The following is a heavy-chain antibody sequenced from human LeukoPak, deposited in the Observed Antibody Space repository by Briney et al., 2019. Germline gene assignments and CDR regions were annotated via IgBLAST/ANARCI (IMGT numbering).Heavy chain of an antibody. Sequence: SETLSLTCTVSGGSISSYYWSWIRQPPGKGLEWIGYIYYSGSTNYNPSLKSRVTISVDTSKNQFSLKLSSVTAADTAVYYCARGSIAVAVAADFWGQGTLVTVSS. D-gene: IGHD6-19*01. CDR1: GGSISSYY. J-gene: IGHJ4*02. CDR3: ARGSIAVAVAADF. V-gene: IGHV4-59*01. CDR2: IYYSGST.